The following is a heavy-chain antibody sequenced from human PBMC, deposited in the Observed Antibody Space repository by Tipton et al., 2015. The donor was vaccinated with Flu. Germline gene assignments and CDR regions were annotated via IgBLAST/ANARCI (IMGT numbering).Heavy chain of an antibody. J-gene: IGHJ5*02. D-gene: IGHD1-26*01. CDR2: IYYSGST. Sequence: TLSLTCTVSGGSISSYYWSWIRRPPGKGLEWIGYIYYSGSTNYNPSLKSRVTISVDTSKNQFSLKLSSVTAADTAVYYCARDPGIVGAINWFDPWGQGTLVTVSS. CDR3: ARDPGIVGAINWFDP. CDR1: GGSISSYY. V-gene: IGHV4-59*01.